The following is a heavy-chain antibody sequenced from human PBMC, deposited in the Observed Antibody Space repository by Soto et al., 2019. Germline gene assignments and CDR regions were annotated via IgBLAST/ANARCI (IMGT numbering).Heavy chain of an antibody. CDR2: IYYSGST. Sequence: PSETLSLTCTVSGGSISSGGYCWRWIRQHPGKGLEWIGYIYYSGSTYYNPSLKSRVTISVDTSKNQFSLKLSSVTAADTAVYYCARGVFTYYYDSSGYFWFDPWGQGTLVTVSS. V-gene: IGHV4-31*03. CDR1: GGSISSGGYC. J-gene: IGHJ5*02. CDR3: ARGVFTYYYDSSGYFWFDP. D-gene: IGHD3-22*01.